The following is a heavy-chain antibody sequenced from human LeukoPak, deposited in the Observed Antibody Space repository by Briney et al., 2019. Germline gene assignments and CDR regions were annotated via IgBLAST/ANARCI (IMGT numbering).Heavy chain of an antibody. CDR1: GGSFSGYY. V-gene: IGHV4-34*01. CDR2: INHSGST. J-gene: IGHJ4*02. D-gene: IGHD3-10*01. Sequence: PSETLSLTRAVYGGSFSGYYWSWIRQPPGKGLEWIGEINHSGSTNYNPSLKSRVTISVDTSKNQFSLKLSSVTAADTAVYYCARGLIVRGPSDYWGQGTLVTVSS. CDR3: ARGLIVRGPSDY.